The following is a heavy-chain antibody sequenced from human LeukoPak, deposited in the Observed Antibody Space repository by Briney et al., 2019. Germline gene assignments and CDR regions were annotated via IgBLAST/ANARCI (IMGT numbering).Heavy chain of an antibody. CDR3: ASRYCSGGSCYYTWFDP. CDR2: IKSDGTNA. Sequence: PGGSLRLSCAASGFSFSTSWMHWVRQGPGKGLVWVSRIKSDGTNAYYADSVKGRFTISRDNSKNTLYLQMNSLRAEDTAVYYCASRYCSGGSCYYTWFDPWGQGTLVTVSS. V-gene: IGHV3-74*01. J-gene: IGHJ5*02. D-gene: IGHD2-15*01. CDR1: GFSFSTSW.